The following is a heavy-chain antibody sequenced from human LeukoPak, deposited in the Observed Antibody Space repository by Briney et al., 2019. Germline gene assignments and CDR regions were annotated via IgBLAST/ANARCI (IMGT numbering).Heavy chain of an antibody. D-gene: IGHD3-10*01. CDR1: GGSISSYY. CDR2: IHYSGST. J-gene: IGHJ6*03. V-gene: IGHV4-59*01. Sequence: SETLSLTCTASGGSISSYYWSWIRQPPGKGLEWIGYIHYSGSTNYNPSLKSRVTISVDTSKNQFSLKLSSVTAADTAVYYCAREVGRGGFHYYYMDVWGKGTTVTVSS. CDR3: AREVGRGGFHYYYMDV.